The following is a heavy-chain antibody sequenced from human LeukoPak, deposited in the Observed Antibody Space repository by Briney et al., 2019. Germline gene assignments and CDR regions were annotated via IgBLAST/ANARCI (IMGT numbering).Heavy chain of an antibody. D-gene: IGHD2-21*02. V-gene: IGHV4-28*05. CDR2: IYYSGDI. CDR1: GYSISTSNY. CDR3: ARKTTAGPTKAAFDI. Sequence: SETLSLTCSVSGYSISTSNYWAWIRQPPGRGLEWIGHIYYSGDIYYNPSLKSRVTMSVDTSRNQFSLKLSSVTAVDTAVYYCARKTTAGPTKAAFDIWGQGTMVAVST. J-gene: IGHJ3*02.